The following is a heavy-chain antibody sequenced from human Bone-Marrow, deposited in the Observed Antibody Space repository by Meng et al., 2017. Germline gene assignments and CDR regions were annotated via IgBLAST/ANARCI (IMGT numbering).Heavy chain of an antibody. CDR3: AKDDTGYSSSRYGYYYYGMDV. J-gene: IGHJ6*02. Sequence: ASVKVSCKASGYTFTGYYMHWVRQAPGQGLEWMGWINPNSGGTNYAQKFQGRVTMTRDTSISTAYMELSRLRSDDTAVYYCAKDDTGYSSSRYGYYYYGMDVWGQGTTVTVSS. D-gene: IGHD6-13*01. V-gene: IGHV1-2*02. CDR2: INPNSGGT. CDR1: GYTFTGYY.